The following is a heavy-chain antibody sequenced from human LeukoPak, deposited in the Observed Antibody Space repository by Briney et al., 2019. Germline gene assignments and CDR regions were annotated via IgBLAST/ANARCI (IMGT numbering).Heavy chain of an antibody. D-gene: IGHD5-18*01. CDR2: IYHSVST. Sequence: PSETLSLTCAVSGGSISSSNWWSWVRQPPGKGLEWIGEIYHSVSTNYNPSLKSRVTISADKSKNQFSLKLTSVTAADTAVYYCARTTEGGYTYGYFYYYYMDVWGKGTTVTISS. CDR1: GGSISSSNW. CDR3: ARTTEGGYTYGYFYYYYMDV. J-gene: IGHJ6*03. V-gene: IGHV4-4*02.